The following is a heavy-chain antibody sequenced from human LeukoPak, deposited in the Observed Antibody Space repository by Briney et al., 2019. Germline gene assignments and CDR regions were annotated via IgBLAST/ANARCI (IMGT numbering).Heavy chain of an antibody. CDR1: GFTFSSHT. V-gene: IGHV3-23*01. J-gene: IGHJ4*02. D-gene: IGHD3-10*01. CDR2: IGGRGGSI. Sequence: PGGSLRVSCAASGFTFSSHTMSWVRQAPGKGLEWVSTIGGRGGSIYYADAVKGRFTISRDNSKNTLSLQMNSLKAEDTAIYYCAKDAGGAGASTFDYWGQGTLVTVFS. CDR3: AKDAGGAGASTFDY.